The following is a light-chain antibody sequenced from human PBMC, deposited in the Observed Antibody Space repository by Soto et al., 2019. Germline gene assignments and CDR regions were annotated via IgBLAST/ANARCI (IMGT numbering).Light chain of an antibody. V-gene: IGKV3-20*01. CDR1: QSVSSRS. CDR3: QQYESGFT. J-gene: IGKJ3*01. Sequence: EIVLTQSPGTLSLSPGGRATLSCRASQSVSSRSLAWYQQKPGQAPRLLIYGASSRATGIPDRFSGSGSGTDFSLTISRLEPEDFAVYYCQQYESGFTFGPGTKVDIK. CDR2: GAS.